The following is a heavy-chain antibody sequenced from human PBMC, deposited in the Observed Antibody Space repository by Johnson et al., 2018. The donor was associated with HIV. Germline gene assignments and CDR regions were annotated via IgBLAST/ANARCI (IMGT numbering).Heavy chain of an antibody. CDR2: IKQDGSEK. D-gene: IGHD3-22*01. Sequence: EVQLVESGGGVVQPGGSLRISCAASGFTFSNYWMSWVRQAPGKGLEWVANIKQDGSEKYYVDSVKGRFNISRDNAKNSLFLQMNSLRAEDTAVYYCARPRVSSGRHGAFDIWGQGTMVTVSS. V-gene: IGHV3-7*01. J-gene: IGHJ3*02. CDR1: GFTFSNYW. CDR3: ARPRVSSGRHGAFDI.